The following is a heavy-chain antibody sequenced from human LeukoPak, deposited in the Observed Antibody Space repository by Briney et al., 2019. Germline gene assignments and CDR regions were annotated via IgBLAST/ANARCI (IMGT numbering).Heavy chain of an antibody. CDR1: GFTFSSYD. Sequence: GGSLRLSCAASGFTFSSYDMHWVRQAPGKGLEWVAVISYDGSNKYYADSVKGRFTISKDNAKNTVYLQMNNLRAEDTAVYYCVSFYETYWGRGTLVTVSS. CDR2: ISYDGSNK. J-gene: IGHJ4*02. D-gene: IGHD2-2*01. V-gene: IGHV3-30*03. CDR3: VSFYETY.